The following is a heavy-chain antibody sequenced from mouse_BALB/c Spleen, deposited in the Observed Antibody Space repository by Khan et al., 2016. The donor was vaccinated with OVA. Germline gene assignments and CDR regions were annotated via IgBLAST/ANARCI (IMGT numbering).Heavy chain of an antibody. J-gene: IGHJ4*01. V-gene: IGHV3-2*02. Sequence: EVQLQESGPGLVKPSQSLSLTCTVTGYSITSDYAWNWIRQFPGNKLEWMGYISYSGSTNYNPALKSRISITRDTSMNQFFLQLNSVTTEDTATYYCARDGSRYNYAMDYWGQGTSVTVSS. D-gene: IGHD2-3*01. CDR2: ISYSGST. CDR1: GYSITSDYA. CDR3: ARDGSRYNYAMDY.